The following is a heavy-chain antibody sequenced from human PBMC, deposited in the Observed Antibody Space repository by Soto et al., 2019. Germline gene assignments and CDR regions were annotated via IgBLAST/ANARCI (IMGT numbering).Heavy chain of an antibody. V-gene: IGHV3-21*04. D-gene: IGHD3-16*01. CDR2: ISSTTNYT. J-gene: IGHJ4*02. Sequence: PGGSLRLSCAASGFTFTRYSMNWVRQAPGKGLEWVSSISSTTNYTFYASSVKGRFTVSRDNSKNTLYLHMTSLRADDTGVYFCAKGRAYTQTFFDFWGQGTLVTVSS. CDR1: GFTFTRYS. CDR3: AKGRAYTQTFFDF.